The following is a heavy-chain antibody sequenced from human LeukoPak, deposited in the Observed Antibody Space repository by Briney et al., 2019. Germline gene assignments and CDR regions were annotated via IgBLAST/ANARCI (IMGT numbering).Heavy chain of an antibody. CDR2: INHRGST. V-gene: IGHV4-34*01. J-gene: IGHJ2*01. D-gene: IGHD6-13*01. CDR1: GGSFSVYY. Sequence: SETLSLTCAVYGGSFSVYYWTWIRQPPGKGLEWIGEINHRGSTNHNPSLKSRVTISVDTPKNQFSLKLSSVTAADTAVYYCARPSSSWPGQYFDLWGRGTLVTVSS. CDR3: ARPSSSWPGQYFDL.